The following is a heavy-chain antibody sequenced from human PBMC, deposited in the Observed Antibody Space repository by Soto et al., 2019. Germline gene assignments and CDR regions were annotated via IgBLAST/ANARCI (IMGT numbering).Heavy chain of an antibody. Sequence: ITLKESGPTLVKPTQTLTLTCTFSGFSLNTGGVGVGWVRQPRGKAMEWLGLIYWDDDEPYRPSPRSRHNITXQXTXNXXALTMTDMDPQDTVTYYCVRDWRYDGGAYNYGIDAWGQGTTVTVSS. D-gene: IGHD2-21*01. J-gene: IGHJ6*02. V-gene: IGHV2-5*02. CDR1: GFSLNTGGVG. CDR3: VRDWRYDGGAYNYGIDA. CDR2: IYWDDDE.